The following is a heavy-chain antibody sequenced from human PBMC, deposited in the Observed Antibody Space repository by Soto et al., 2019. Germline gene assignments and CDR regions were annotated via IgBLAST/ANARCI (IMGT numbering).Heavy chain of an antibody. V-gene: IGHV5-10-1*01. CDR2: IDPSDSYT. CDR1: GYSFTSYW. Sequence: PGESLKIACKGSGYSFTSYWISWVRQMPGKGLEWMGRIDPSDSYTNYSPSFQGHVTISADKSISTAYLQWSSLKASDTAMYYCARQKHNVDTVDFDYWGQGTLVTVSS. J-gene: IGHJ4*02. D-gene: IGHD5-18*01. CDR3: ARQKHNVDTVDFDY.